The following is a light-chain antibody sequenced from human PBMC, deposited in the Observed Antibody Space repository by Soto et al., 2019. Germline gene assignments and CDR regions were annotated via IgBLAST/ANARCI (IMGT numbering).Light chain of an antibody. CDR1: QSVSRY. CDR2: DAS. CDR3: QQRSDWPST. J-gene: IGKJ4*01. V-gene: IGKV3-11*01. Sequence: EIVLTQSPATLSLSPGERATLSCRASQSVSRYLAWYQQKPGQAPRLLIYDASNRATGIPARFSGSGSGTDFTLTISGLEPEDFAVYYCQQRSDWPSTFGGGTKLQIK.